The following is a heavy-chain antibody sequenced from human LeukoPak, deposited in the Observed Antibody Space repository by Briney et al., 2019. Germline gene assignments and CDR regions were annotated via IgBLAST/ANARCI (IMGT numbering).Heavy chain of an antibody. Sequence: ASVKVSCKASGGTFSSYAISWVRQAPGQGLEWMGGIIPIFGTANYAQKFQGRVTITADESTSTAYMELSSLRSEDTAVYYCARDRRDGYNSLIGYWGQGTLVTVSS. D-gene: IGHD5-24*01. J-gene: IGHJ4*02. CDR1: GGTFSSYA. V-gene: IGHV1-69*13. CDR2: IIPIFGTA. CDR3: ARDRRDGYNSLIGY.